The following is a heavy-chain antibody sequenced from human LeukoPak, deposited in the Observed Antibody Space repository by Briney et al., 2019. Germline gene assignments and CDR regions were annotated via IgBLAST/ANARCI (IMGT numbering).Heavy chain of an antibody. D-gene: IGHD5-12*01. Sequence: GGSLRLSCEASGFTFNTHSMTWVRQTPGKGLEWVSYISSSGIIYYADAVKGRFTVSRDNAKNSQHLRMNNLRSEDTAVYYCARDVVAVIRGALHNWLDPWGQGTQVTVSA. CDR3: ARDVVAVIRGALHNWLDP. CDR1: GFTFNTHS. CDR2: ISSSGII. J-gene: IGHJ5*02. V-gene: IGHV3-48*04.